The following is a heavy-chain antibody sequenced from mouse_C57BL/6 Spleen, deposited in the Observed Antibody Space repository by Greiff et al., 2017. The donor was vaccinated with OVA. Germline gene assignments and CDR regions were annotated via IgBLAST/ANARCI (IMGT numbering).Heavy chain of an antibody. CDR1: GYTFTEYT. CDR3: AGHEERGGGYGSYAMDY. V-gene: IGHV1-62-2*01. D-gene: IGHD2-2*01. Sequence: QVQLQQSGAELVKPGASVKLSCKASGYTFTEYTIHWVKQRSGQGLEWIGWFYPGSGSIKYNEKFKDKATLTADKSSSTVYMELSRLTSEDSAVYFCAGHEERGGGYGSYAMDYWGQGTSVTVSS. CDR2: FYPGSGSI. J-gene: IGHJ4*01.